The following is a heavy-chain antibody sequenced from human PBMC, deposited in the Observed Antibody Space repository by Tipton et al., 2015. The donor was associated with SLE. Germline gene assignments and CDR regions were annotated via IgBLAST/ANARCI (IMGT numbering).Heavy chain of an antibody. V-gene: IGHV4-4*07. D-gene: IGHD3-10*02. J-gene: IGHJ5*02. Sequence: LRLSCAASGFTFDDYGMSWIRQPAGKGLEWIGRIYTSGSTNYNPSLKSRVTISVDMSKNQFSLKLRSVTAADTAVYYCARRRSETGLFSKRGWFDPWGQGTLVTVSS. CDR3: ARRRSETGLFSKRGWFDP. CDR2: IYTSGST. CDR1: GFTFDDYG.